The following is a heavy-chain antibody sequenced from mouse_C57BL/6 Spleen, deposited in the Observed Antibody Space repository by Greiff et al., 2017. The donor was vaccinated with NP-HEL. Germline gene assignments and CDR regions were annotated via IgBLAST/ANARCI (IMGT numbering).Heavy chain of an antibody. CDR1: GFTFTDYY. CDR3: ARSPYYGSSYVDAMDY. CDR2: IRNKANGYTT. J-gene: IGHJ4*01. V-gene: IGHV7-3*01. Sequence: EVQVVESGGGLVQPGGSLSLSCAASGFTFTDYYMSWVRQPPGKALEWLGFIRNKANGYTTEYSASVKGRFTISRDNSQSILYLQMNALRAEDSATYYCARSPYYGSSYVDAMDYWGQGTSVTVSS. D-gene: IGHD1-1*01.